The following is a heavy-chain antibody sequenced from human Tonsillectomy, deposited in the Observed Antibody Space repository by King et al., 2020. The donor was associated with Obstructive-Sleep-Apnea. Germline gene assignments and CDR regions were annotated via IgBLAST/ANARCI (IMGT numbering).Heavy chain of an antibody. CDR1: GFTFSSYS. D-gene: IGHD3-22*01. Sequence: VQLVESGGGLVQPGGSLRLSCAASGFTFSSYSMNWVRQAPGKGLEWLSYISSSSSTIYYANSEKGRFTISRDNAKNSLYLQMNSLRAEDTAVYYCARYYYDSSGSGYFDYWGQGTLVTVSS. V-gene: IGHV3-48*04. CDR3: ARYYYDSSGSGYFDY. CDR2: ISSSSSTI. J-gene: IGHJ4*02.